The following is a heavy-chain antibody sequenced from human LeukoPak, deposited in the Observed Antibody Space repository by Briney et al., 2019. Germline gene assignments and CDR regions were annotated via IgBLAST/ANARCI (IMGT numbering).Heavy chain of an antibody. D-gene: IGHD3-9*01. J-gene: IGHJ4*02. CDR1: GGTFSSYA. CDR2: IVPIFGTA. Sequence: SVKVSCKASGGTFSSYAISWVRQAPGQGLEWMGGIVPIFGTANYAQKFQGRVTITADESTSTAYMELSSLRSEDTAVYYCARDNTYYDILTGYWSGYYFDYWGQGTLVTVSS. CDR3: ARDNTYYDILTGYWSGYYFDY. V-gene: IGHV1-69*01.